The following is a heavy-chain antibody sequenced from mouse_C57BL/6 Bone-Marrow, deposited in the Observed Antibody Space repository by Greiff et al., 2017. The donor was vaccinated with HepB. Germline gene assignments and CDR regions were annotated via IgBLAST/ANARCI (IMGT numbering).Heavy chain of an antibody. Sequence: VQLQQSGPELVKPGASVKISCKASGYTFTDYYMNWVKQSHGKSLEWIGDINPNNGGTSYNQKFTCKATMTVDKSSSTAYMELRSLTSEDSSVYYCARTLGYFDYWGQGTTLTVSS. CDR2: INPNNGGT. V-gene: IGHV1-26*01. CDR3: ARTLGYFDY. D-gene: IGHD4-1*01. J-gene: IGHJ2*01. CDR1: GYTFTDYY.